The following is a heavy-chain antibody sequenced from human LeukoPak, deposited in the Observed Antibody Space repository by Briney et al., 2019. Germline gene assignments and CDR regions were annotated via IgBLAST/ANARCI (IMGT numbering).Heavy chain of an antibody. CDR2: ISGSGSSI. D-gene: IGHD6-13*01. CDR3: ARGRQQLAYNWFDP. Sequence: GGSLRLSCAASGFTFSDHYMSWIRQAPGKGLECLSYISGSGSSIYYADSVKGRFTISRDNTKNSLYLQMSSLRAEDTAVYYCARGRQQLAYNWFDPWGQGTLVTVSS. CDR1: GFTFSDHY. J-gene: IGHJ5*02. V-gene: IGHV3-11*01.